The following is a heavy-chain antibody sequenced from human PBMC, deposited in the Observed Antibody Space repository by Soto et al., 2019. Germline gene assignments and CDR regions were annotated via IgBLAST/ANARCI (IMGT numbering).Heavy chain of an antibody. J-gene: IGHJ3*02. CDR3: AKQSKGGIYCSSTSCYSWAFDI. D-gene: IGHD2-2*01. CDR1: GYSFAGYW. V-gene: IGHV5-10-1*01. CDR2: IDPSDSQT. Sequence: PGESLKISCQGSGYSFAGYWITWVRQKPGKGLEWMGRIDPSDSQTYYSPSFRGHVTISATKSITTAYRQWSSLRASDTAMYYCAKQSKGGIYCSSTSCYSWAFDIWGQGTMVTVSS.